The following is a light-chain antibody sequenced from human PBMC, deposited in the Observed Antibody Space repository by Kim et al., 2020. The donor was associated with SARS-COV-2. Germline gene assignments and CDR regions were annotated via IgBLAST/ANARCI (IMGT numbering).Light chain of an antibody. CDR3: QSYDSSLNGYV. J-gene: IGLJ1*01. V-gene: IGLV1-40*01. CDR2: VNS. CDR1: ISNIGTGYN. Sequence: RVTISCTGSISNIGTGYNVHWYQLLPGTAPKLLIYVNSRRPSWIPDRFSGSKSGTSASLAITGLQAEDEADYYCQSYDSSLNGYVFGTGTKVTVL.